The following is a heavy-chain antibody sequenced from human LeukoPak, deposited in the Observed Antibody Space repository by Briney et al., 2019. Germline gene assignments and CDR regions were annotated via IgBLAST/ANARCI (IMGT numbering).Heavy chain of an antibody. V-gene: IGHV3-21*01. CDR3: ARLLWFGLDV. J-gene: IGHJ6*04. Sequence: GGSLRLSCAASGFTFSSYSMNWVRQAPGKGLEWVSSISSGSSYIYYADSMKGRFTISRDNAKNSLYLQMNSLRAEDTAVYYCARLLWFGLDVWGKGTTVTISS. D-gene: IGHD3-10*01. CDR1: GFTFSSYS. CDR2: ISSGSSYI.